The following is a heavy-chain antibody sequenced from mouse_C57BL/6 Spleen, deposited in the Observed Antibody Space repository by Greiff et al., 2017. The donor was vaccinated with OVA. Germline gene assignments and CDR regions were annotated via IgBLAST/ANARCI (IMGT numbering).Heavy chain of an antibody. CDR3: ARPELRRDYYAMDY. Sequence: EVKLMESGGGLVKPGGSLKLSCAASGFTFSDYGMHWVRQAPEKGLEWVAYISSGSSTIYYADTVKGRFTISRDNAKNTLFLQMTSLRSEDTAMYYCARPELRRDYYAMDYWGQGTSVTVSS. CDR1: GFTFSDYG. J-gene: IGHJ4*01. D-gene: IGHD2-4*01. V-gene: IGHV5-17*01. CDR2: ISSGSSTI.